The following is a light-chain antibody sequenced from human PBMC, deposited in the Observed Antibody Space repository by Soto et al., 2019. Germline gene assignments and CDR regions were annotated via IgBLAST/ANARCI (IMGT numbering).Light chain of an antibody. CDR2: DAS. Sequence: EIVLTQSPATLSLSPGERATLSCRASQSVSSYLAWYQQKPGQAPRLLIYDASNRATGIPARFSGSGSGTDFTLTISSLEPEDFAVYYCQQRSNWPITVXQGTRMESK. J-gene: IGKJ5*01. V-gene: IGKV3-11*01. CDR1: QSVSSY. CDR3: QQRSNWPIT.